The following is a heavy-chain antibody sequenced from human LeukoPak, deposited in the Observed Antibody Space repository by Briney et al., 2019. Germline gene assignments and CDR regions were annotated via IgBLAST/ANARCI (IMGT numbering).Heavy chain of an antibody. J-gene: IGHJ4*02. CDR2: ISWNSGRI. CDR1: GFTFSSYE. V-gene: IGHV3-9*01. Sequence: PGGSLRLSCAASGFTFSSYEMNWVRQAPGKDLEWVSGISWNSGRIGYADSVKGRFTISRDNAKNSLYLQMNSLRAEDTALYYCVKDRVWFGELLNPLFDNWGQGTRVTVSS. CDR3: VKDRVWFGELLNPLFDN. D-gene: IGHD3-10*01.